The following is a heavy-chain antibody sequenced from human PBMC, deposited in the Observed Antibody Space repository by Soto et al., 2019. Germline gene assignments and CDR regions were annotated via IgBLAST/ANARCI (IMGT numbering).Heavy chain of an antibody. J-gene: IGHJ5*02. V-gene: IGHV3-15*01. CDR2: IKSKTDGGTT. CDR3: TTDPSYYYGSGSYRDWFDP. D-gene: IGHD3-10*01. Sequence: EVQLVESGGGLVKPGGSLRLSCAASGFTFSNAWMSWVRQAPGKGLEWVGRIKSKTDGGTTDYAAPVKGRFTISRDDSKNTLYLQMNSLTTEDTAVYYCTTDPSYYYGSGSYRDWFDPWGQGTLVTVSS. CDR1: GFTFSNAW.